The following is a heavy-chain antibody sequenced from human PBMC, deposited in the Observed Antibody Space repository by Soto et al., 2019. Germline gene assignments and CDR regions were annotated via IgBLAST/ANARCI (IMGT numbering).Heavy chain of an antibody. CDR3: ARRAETNGWNGFGADKYYFDF. Sequence: ASVKVSCKASGYTFTSYDIYWVRQATGQGLEWMGWMNPNTGNSAYAQKFQGRVTVTSDTSINTVHIELNSLRSEGTAVYYCARRAETNGWNGFGADKYYFDFWGQGTLVTVSS. V-gene: IGHV1-8*01. CDR1: GYTFTSYD. D-gene: IGHD1-1*01. CDR2: MNPNTGNS. J-gene: IGHJ4*02.